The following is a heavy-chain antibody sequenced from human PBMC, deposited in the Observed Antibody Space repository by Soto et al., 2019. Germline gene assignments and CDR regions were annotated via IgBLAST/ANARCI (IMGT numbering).Heavy chain of an antibody. CDR2: IKQYGSED. J-gene: IGHJ4*02. CDR3: ARDVLGPFDY. Sequence: EVQLVESGGGLVQPGGSLRLSCAASGFTFSSYWMTWVRQAPGKGLEWVANIKQYGSEDYYVDSVKGRFTISRDNAKNSLYLQMNSLKADDTAVYYCARDVLGPFDYWAQGTLVTVSS. CDR1: GFTFSSYW. V-gene: IGHV3-7*05.